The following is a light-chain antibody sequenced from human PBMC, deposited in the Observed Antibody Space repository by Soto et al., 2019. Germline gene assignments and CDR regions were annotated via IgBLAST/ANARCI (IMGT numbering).Light chain of an antibody. J-gene: IGKJ5*01. CDR1: QSVSSSY. CDR3: QQYENWPSIT. V-gene: IGKV3-15*01. CDR2: GAS. Sequence: EIVLTQSPGTLSLSPWERATLSCRASQSVSSSYLAWYQQKPGQAPRLLISGASTRATGIPVRFSGSGSGTEFALAISSLQSEDFAVYYCQQYENWPSITFGQGTRLEIK.